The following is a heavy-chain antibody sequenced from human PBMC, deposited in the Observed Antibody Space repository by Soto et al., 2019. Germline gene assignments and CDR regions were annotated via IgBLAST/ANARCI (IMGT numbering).Heavy chain of an antibody. CDR3: ATSIQGMRAFDI. CDR2: ISAYNCNR. Sequence: ASMKVSCKASWYTFTSYCIRWGRPAPGQGLEWMGWISAYNCNRNYAQKVQGRATMTTDTSTSTVYMELRSLRSVDSAVYYCATSIQGMRAFDIWGQGTMVTVSS. V-gene: IGHV1-18*04. J-gene: IGHJ3*02. CDR1: WYTFTSYC. D-gene: IGHD2-21*01.